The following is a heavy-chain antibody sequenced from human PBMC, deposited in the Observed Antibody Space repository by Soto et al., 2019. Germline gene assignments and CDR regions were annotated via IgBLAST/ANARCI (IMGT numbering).Heavy chain of an antibody. Sequence: PSETLSLTCAVYGGSFSGYYWSWIRQPPGKGLEWIGEINHSGSTNYNPSLKSRVTISVDTSKNQFSLKLSSVTAADTAVYYCARFLHGSESSYFDYWGQGTLVTVSS. CDR3: ARFLHGSESSYFDY. D-gene: IGHD3-10*01. CDR2: INHSGST. J-gene: IGHJ4*02. V-gene: IGHV4-34*01. CDR1: GGSFSGYY.